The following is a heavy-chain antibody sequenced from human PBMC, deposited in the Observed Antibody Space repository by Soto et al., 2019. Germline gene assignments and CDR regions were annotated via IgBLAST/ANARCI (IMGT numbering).Heavy chain of an antibody. CDR3: ARDVPYRGLDYYYGMDV. J-gene: IGHJ6*02. CDR2: IWYDGSNK. Sequence: QVQLVESGGGVVQPGRSLRLSCAASGFTFSSYGMHWVRQAPGKGLEWVAVIWYDGSNKYYADSVKGRFTISRDNSKNXXYLQMNSLRAEDTAVYYCARDVPYRGLDYYYGMDVWGQGTTVTVSS. CDR1: GFTFSSYG. D-gene: IGHD2-2*01. V-gene: IGHV3-33*01.